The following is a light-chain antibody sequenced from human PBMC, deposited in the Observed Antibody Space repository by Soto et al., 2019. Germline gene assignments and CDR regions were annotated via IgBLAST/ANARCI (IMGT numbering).Light chain of an antibody. CDR2: DSF. J-gene: IGKJ1*01. CDR1: QSVNTVY. V-gene: IGKV3-20*01. Sequence: NVLTQSPGTLSLSPGQRATLSCRATQSVNTVYVAWYQQKPGQAPRLLIFDSFKRATGVPDRFSGSGSGTEFSLTISRLQPDDSAVYYCQQFETSPWTFGQGTRVEIK. CDR3: QQFETSPWT.